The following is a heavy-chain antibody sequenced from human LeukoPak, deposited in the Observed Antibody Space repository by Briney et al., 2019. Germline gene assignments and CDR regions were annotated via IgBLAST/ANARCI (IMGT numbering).Heavy chain of an antibody. CDR1: EFTFVNYD. Sequence: GRSLRLSCAASEFTFVNYDMHWVRQAPGKGLEWVSSISSSSSYIYYADSVKGRFTISRDNAKNSLYLQMNSLRVEDTAVYYCARDRLLEDREYNYYYYMDVWGKGTTVTVSS. CDR3: ARDRLLEDREYNYYYYMDV. V-gene: IGHV3-21*01. D-gene: IGHD3-3*01. CDR2: ISSSSSYI. J-gene: IGHJ6*03.